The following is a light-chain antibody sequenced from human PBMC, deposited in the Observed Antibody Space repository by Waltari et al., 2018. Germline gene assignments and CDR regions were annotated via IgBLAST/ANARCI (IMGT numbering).Light chain of an antibody. CDR2: WAS. V-gene: IGKV4-1*01. Sequence: DIVMTQSPDSLAVSLGERATINCKSSLSVVYRSDNKNYLAWYQQKPGQPPKLLIYWASTRESGVPDRFSGSGSETDFTLKISRVEAEDVGIYYCMQGIQTPRAFGPGTKVDIK. CDR1: LSVVYRSDNKNY. CDR3: MQGIQTPRA. J-gene: IGKJ3*01.